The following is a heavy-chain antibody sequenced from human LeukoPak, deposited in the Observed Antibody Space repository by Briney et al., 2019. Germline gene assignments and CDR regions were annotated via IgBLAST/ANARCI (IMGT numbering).Heavy chain of an antibody. CDR2: IKLDGSEK. Sequence: GGSLRLSCVASEFTFGKYWMSWVRQAPGEGLEWVANIKLDGSEKNYVDSVKGRFTISRDNTKNSLYLQMNSLRAEDTAVYYCARDFVFWSGYLYYYYGMDVWGQGTTVTVSS. V-gene: IGHV3-7*01. D-gene: IGHD3-3*01. CDR1: EFTFGKYW. J-gene: IGHJ6*02. CDR3: ARDFVFWSGYLYYYYGMDV.